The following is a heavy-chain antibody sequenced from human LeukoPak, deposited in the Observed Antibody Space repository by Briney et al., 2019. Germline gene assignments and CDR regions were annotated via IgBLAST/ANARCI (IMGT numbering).Heavy chain of an antibody. CDR1: GFTFSSHW. CDR2: INNDGSDT. J-gene: IGHJ4*02. V-gene: IGHV3-74*01. CDR3: ARGSSRPDY. Sequence: PGGSLRLSCAASGFTFSSHWMHWVRQAPGKGLVWVSRINNDGSDTVYAASVKGRFTISRDNAKNTLYLQMNSLRAEDTAVYYCARGSSRPDYWGQGTLVTVSS.